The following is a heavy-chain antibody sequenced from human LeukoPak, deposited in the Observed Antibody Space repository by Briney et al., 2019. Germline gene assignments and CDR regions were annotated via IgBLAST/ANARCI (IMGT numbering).Heavy chain of an antibody. D-gene: IGHD3-10*01. Sequence: GGSLRLSCAASGFTFSDYYMSWIRQAPGKGLEWVSYISSSGSTIYYADSVKGRFTISRDNAKNSLYLQMNSLRAEDTAVYYCTRQYAWFGEPNAFDIWGQGTMVTVSS. V-gene: IGHV3-11*01. CDR1: GFTFSDYY. CDR2: ISSSGSTI. CDR3: TRQYAWFGEPNAFDI. J-gene: IGHJ3*02.